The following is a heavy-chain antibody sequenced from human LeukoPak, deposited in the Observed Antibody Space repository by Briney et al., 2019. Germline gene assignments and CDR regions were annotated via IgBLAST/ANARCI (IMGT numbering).Heavy chain of an antibody. Sequence: SVKVSCKASGGTFSNYAISWVRQAPGEGLEWMGGIFPVFGTAYYAQKFQARVTITTDESTSTGYMETSSLRSEDTAIYYCARGNYWSEFDYWGQGTLVTVSS. CDR2: IFPVFGTA. J-gene: IGHJ4*02. V-gene: IGHV1-69*05. D-gene: IGHD2-8*02. CDR3: ARGNYWSEFDY. CDR1: GGTFSNYA.